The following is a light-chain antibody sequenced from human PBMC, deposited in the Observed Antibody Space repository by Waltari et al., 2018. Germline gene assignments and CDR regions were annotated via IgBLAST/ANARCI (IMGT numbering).Light chain of an antibody. CDR1: SSDVGDNNY. J-gene: IGLJ1*01. V-gene: IGLV2-14*01. CDR2: DVS. CDR3: TTHTSSSTYV. Sequence: QSALTQPASVSGSPGQSITISCTGTSSDVGDNNYVSWYQPFPGKAPQLIIYDVSNRPSGVSNRFSGSKSGNTASLTISGLQAEDEADYSCTTHTSSSTYVFGTGTKVSVL.